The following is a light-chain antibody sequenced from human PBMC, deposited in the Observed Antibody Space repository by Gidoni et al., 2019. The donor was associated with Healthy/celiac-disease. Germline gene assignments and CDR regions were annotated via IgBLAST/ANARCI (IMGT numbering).Light chain of an antibody. V-gene: IGKV3-15*01. CDR2: GAS. J-gene: IGKJ1*01. CDR3: QQYNNWPPEGT. CDR1: QSVSSN. Sequence: EIVLTQSPATLSVYPGERATLSSSASQSVSSNLAWYQQKPGQAPRLLIYGASTRATGIPARFSVSGSGTEFTLTIIRLHSEDFAVYYCQQYNNWPPEGTFGQGTKVEIK.